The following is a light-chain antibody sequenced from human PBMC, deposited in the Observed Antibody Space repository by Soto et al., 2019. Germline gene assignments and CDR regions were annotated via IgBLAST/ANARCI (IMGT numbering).Light chain of an antibody. CDR3: QSSDSSLSGWV. Sequence: QSVLTQPPSVSGAPGQKVTISCTRSSYNIGAAYDVHWYQHLPGTAPKLLIYGNNNRPSGVPDRFSGSKSGTSASLAITGLQAEDEADYYCQSSDSSLSGWVFGGGTKLTVL. V-gene: IGLV1-40*01. CDR2: GNN. CDR1: SYNIGAAYD. J-gene: IGLJ3*02.